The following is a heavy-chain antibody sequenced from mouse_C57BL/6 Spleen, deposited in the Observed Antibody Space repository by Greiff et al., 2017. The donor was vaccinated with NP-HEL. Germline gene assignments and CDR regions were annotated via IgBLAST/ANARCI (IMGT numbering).Heavy chain of an antibody. CDR3: ARRDYDKGWFAY. CDR2: ISSGSSTI. D-gene: IGHD2-4*01. CDR1: GFTFSDYG. J-gene: IGHJ3*01. V-gene: IGHV5-17*01. Sequence: EVKLQESGGGLVKPGGSLKLSCAASGFTFSDYGMHWVRQAPEKGLEWVAYISSGSSTIYYADTVKGRFTISRDNAKNTLFLQMTSLRSEDTAMYYCARRDYDKGWFAYWGQGTLVTVSA.